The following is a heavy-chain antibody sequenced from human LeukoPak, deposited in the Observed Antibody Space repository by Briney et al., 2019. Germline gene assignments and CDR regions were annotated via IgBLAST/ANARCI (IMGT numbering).Heavy chain of an antibody. Sequence: GGSLRLSCAASGFTVSSNYMSWVRQAPGKGLEWASVIYSGGSTYYADSVKGRFTISRDNSKNTLYLQMNSLRAEDTAVYYCARLYGSGSYSDYWGQGTLVTVSS. CDR3: ARLYGSGSYSDY. CDR2: IYSGGST. D-gene: IGHD3-10*01. J-gene: IGHJ4*02. V-gene: IGHV3-53*01. CDR1: GFTVSSNY.